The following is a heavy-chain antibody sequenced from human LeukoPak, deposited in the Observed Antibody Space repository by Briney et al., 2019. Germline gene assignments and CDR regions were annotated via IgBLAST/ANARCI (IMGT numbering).Heavy chain of an antibody. V-gene: IGHV3-23*01. CDR1: GGSISSGGYY. D-gene: IGHD5-18*01. J-gene: IGHJ3*02. Sequence: ETLSLTCTVSGGSISSGGYYWSWVRQAPGKGLEWVSAISGSGGSTYYADSVKGRFTISRDNSKNTLYLQMNSLRAEDTAVYYCAKVPLPIQLHAFDIWGQGTMVTVSS. CDR3: AKVPLPIQLHAFDI. CDR2: ISGSGGST.